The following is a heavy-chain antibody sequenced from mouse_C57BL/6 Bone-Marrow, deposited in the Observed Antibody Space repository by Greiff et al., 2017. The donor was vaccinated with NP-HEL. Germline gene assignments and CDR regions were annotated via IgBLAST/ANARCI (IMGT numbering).Heavy chain of an antibody. Sequence: QVQLQQPGAELVMPGASVKLSCKASGYTFTSYWMHWVKQRPGQGLEWIGEIDPSDSYTNSNQKFKGKSTLTVDKSSSTAYMQLSSLTSEDSAVYYCARAPFITTVVAPRYYAMDYWGQGTSVTVSS. V-gene: IGHV1-69*01. D-gene: IGHD1-1*01. CDR1: GYTFTSYW. J-gene: IGHJ4*01. CDR2: IDPSDSYT. CDR3: ARAPFITTVVAPRYYAMDY.